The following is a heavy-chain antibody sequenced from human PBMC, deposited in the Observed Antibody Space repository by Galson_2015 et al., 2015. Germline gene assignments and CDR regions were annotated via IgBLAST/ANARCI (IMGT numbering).Heavy chain of an antibody. V-gene: IGHV3-30*19. Sequence: SLRLSCAASGFTFSSYGMHWVRQAPGKGLEWVAVISYDGSNKYYADSVKGRFTISRDNSKNTLYLQMNSLRAEDTAVYYCARTRALYCTNGVCQPYYYYYYGMDVWGQGTTVTVSS. J-gene: IGHJ6*02. CDR3: ARTRALYCTNGVCQPYYYYYYGMDV. CDR1: GFTFSSYG. D-gene: IGHD2-8*01. CDR2: ISYDGSNK.